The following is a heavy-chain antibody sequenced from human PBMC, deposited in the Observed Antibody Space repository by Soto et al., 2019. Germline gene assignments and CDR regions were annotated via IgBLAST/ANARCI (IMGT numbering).Heavy chain of an antibody. CDR1: GGSFSGYY. CDR3: ARGSTRGYEPP. D-gene: IGHD1-1*01. Sequence: QVQLQQWGAGLLKPSETLSLTCAVYGGSFSGYYWSWIRQPPGKGLEWIGEINHSGSTNYNPSLKSRVTISVDTSKNQFSLKLSSVTAADTAVYYCARGSTRGYEPPWGQGTLVTVSS. V-gene: IGHV4-34*01. CDR2: INHSGST. J-gene: IGHJ4*02.